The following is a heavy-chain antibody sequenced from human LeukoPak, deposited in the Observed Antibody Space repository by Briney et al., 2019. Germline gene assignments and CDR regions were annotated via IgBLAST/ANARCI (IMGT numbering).Heavy chain of an antibody. V-gene: IGHV4-59*08. D-gene: IGHD3-16*02. CDR3: ARLRLSAPYYYYGMDV. CDR1: GGSISSYY. Sequence: SETLSLTCTVSGGSISSYYWSWIRQPPGKGLEWIGHIYDSGSTNYNPSLKSRVTISVDTSKNQFSLKLSSVTAADTAVYYCARLRLSAPYYYYGMDVWGQGTTVTVSS. J-gene: IGHJ6*02. CDR2: IYDSGST.